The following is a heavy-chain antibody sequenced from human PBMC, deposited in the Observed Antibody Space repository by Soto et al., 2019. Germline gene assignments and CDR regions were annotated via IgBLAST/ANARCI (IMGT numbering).Heavy chain of an antibody. CDR3: AREETAWPFFYGFDV. J-gene: IGHJ6*02. V-gene: IGHV3-21*01. D-gene: IGHD2-21*02. CDR2: IGTRSDI. CDR1: GFTFSSYS. Sequence: GGSLRLSCAASGFTFSSYSMHWVRQAPGKGLEWVSSIGTRSDIYYADSVKGRFTISRDNAKNSLSLQMNSMTAEDTAVYYCAREETAWPFFYGFDVWGQVTTVT.